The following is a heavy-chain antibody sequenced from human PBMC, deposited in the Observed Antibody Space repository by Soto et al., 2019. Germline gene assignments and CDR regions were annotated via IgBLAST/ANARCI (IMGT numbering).Heavy chain of an antibody. J-gene: IGHJ3*02. CDR1: GFTVSSNY. V-gene: IGHV3-66*01. Sequence: GGSLRLSCAASGFTVSSNYMSWVRQAPGKGLEWVSVIYSGGSTYYADSVKGRFTISRDNSKNTLYLQMNSLRAEDTAVYYCARDLVITFGGVIVSDAFDIWGQGTMVNVSS. CDR2: IYSGGST. CDR3: ARDLVITFGGVIVSDAFDI. D-gene: IGHD3-16*02.